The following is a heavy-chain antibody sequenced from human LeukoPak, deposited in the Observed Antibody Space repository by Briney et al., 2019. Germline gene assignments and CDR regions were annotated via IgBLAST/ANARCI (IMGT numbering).Heavy chain of an antibody. CDR1: GFTFSSYG. J-gene: IGHJ4*02. V-gene: IGHV3-30*02. CDR2: IRYDGINK. Sequence: PGGSLRLSCAASGFTFSSYGMHWVRQAPGKGLEWVAFIRYDGINKYYADSVKGRFTISRDNAKNSLYLQMNSLRAEDTAVYYCARLLAYNSGGEAFDHWGQGTLVTVSS. D-gene: IGHD1-20*01. CDR3: ARLLAYNSGGEAFDH.